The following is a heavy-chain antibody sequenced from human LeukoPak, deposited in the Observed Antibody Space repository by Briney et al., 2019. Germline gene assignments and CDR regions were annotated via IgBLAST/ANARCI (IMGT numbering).Heavy chain of an antibody. D-gene: IGHD3-22*01. J-gene: IGHJ5*02. V-gene: IGHV1-2*06. CDR2: ISPKSGGT. CDR3: ARVEDRGFDP. Sequence: ASVKVSCKASGYTFTCYDINWVRQAPGQGLEWMGRISPKSGGTNYAQKFQGRVTMTRDTSISTAYMELNGLRSDDTAVYYCARVEDRGFDPWGQGTLVTVSS. CDR1: GYTFTCYD.